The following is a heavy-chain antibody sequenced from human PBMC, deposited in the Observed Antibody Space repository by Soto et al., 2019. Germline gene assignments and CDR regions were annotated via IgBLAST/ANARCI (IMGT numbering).Heavy chain of an antibody. J-gene: IGHJ4*02. CDR2: ISYIGST. D-gene: IGHD2-15*01. V-gene: IGHV4-59*08. CDR3: ARGAGWWGY. CDR1: GGSISDCY. Sequence: QVQLQESGPGLLKPSETLSLTCTVSGGSISDCYWSWIRQPPGKGLEWIGYISYIGSTNYNPSLKSRVTISLDTSKKQFFLKLRSVTAADAAVYYCARGAGWWGYWGQGALVTVSS.